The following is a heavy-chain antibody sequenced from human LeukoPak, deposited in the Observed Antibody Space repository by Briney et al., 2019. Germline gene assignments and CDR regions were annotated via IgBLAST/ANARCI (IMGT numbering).Heavy chain of an antibody. J-gene: IGHJ4*02. D-gene: IGHD3-16*02. CDR3: ARVREYDYVWGSYRYEHYFDY. CDR2: MNPNSGNT. Sequence: ASVKVSCKASGYTFTSYDINWVRQATGQGLEWMGWMNPNSGNTGYAQKFQGRVTITRNTSISTAYMELSSLRSEDTAVYYCARVREYDYVWGSYRYEHYFDYWGQGTLVTVSS. V-gene: IGHV1-8*03. CDR1: GYTFTSYD.